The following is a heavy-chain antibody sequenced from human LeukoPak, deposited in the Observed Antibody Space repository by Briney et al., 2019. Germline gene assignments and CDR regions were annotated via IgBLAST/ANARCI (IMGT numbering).Heavy chain of an antibody. D-gene: IGHD6-13*01. CDR3: LAGYYYYYMDV. V-gene: IGHV3-74*01. J-gene: IGHJ6*03. CDR2: INTHGSST. CDR1: GFALSNYW. Sequence: GRSLRLSCAASGFALSNYWLHWVRQAPGKGLVWVARINTHGSSTNYADSVKGRFTISRDNAKNTLYLQMTSLSAEDTAVYYALAGYYYYYMDVWGKGTTVTVSS.